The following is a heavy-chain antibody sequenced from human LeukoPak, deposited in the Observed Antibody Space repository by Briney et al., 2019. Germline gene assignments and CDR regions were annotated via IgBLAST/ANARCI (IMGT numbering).Heavy chain of an antibody. Sequence: KPGGSLRLSCAASGFTFSSYSMNWVRQAPGKGLEWVSSISSSSSYIYYADSVKGRFTISRDNAKNSLYLQMNSLRAEDTAVYYCARDAFTYDYVWGSYRSDAFDIWGQGTMVTVSS. V-gene: IGHV3-21*01. CDR2: ISSSSSYI. D-gene: IGHD3-16*02. J-gene: IGHJ3*02. CDR1: GFTFSSYS. CDR3: ARDAFTYDYVWGSYRSDAFDI.